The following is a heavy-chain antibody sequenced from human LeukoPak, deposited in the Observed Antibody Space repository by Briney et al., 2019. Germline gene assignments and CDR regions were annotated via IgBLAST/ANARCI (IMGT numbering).Heavy chain of an antibody. CDR1: GVTFSSYS. J-gene: IGHJ6*03. Sequence: PGGSLRLSCAASGVTFSSYSMHWVRQAPGKGLEWVAIISYDGRDKFYLDSVKVLFTISTDNSKNTLYLQMNSLRPEHTPVYYCARDRRFLECLGGEDYYYYYMDVWGKGTTVTVSS. V-gene: IGHV3-30*04. D-gene: IGHD3-3*01. CDR3: ARDRRFLECLGGEDYYYYYMDV. CDR2: ISYDGRDK.